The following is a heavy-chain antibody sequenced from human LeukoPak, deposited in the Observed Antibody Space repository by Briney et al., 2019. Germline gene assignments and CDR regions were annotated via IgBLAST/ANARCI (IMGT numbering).Heavy chain of an antibody. CDR1: GYTFTGYY. V-gene: IGHV1-2*02. CDR3: ARTLPYFDWLTSNFYFDY. D-gene: IGHD3-9*01. Sequence: ASVKVSCKASGYTFTGYYMHWVRQAPGQGLEWMGWINPNSGGTNYAQKFQGRVTMTRDTSISTAYMELSRLRSDDTAVYYCARTLPYFDWLTSNFYFDYWGQGTLVTVSS. CDR2: INPNSGGT. J-gene: IGHJ4*02.